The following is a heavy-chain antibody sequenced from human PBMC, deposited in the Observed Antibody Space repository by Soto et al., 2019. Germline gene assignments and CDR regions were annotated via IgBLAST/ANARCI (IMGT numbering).Heavy chain of an antibody. V-gene: IGHV3-33*01. CDR3: ARRGRLLPLAAYYYYYMDV. J-gene: IGHJ6*03. D-gene: IGHD4-17*01. Sequence: QVQLVESGGGVVQPGRSLRLSCAASGFTFSSYGMHWVRQAPGKGLEWVAVIWYDGSNKYYADSVKGRFTISRDNSKNTLYLPMNSLRAEDTAVYYCARRGRLLPLAAYYYYYMDVWGKGTTVTVSS. CDR1: GFTFSSYG. CDR2: IWYDGSNK.